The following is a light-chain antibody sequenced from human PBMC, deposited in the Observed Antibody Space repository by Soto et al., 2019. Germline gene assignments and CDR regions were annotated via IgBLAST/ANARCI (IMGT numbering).Light chain of an antibody. J-gene: IGKJ3*01. Sequence: EVVLTQSPATLSLSPGEGATLSCRASQSIGNYLAWYQQKPGQAPRLLIYATSNRATGIPARFSGSGSGTEFTLTISSLETEDFAVYYCQKSSSWPFTFGPGTKVDIK. CDR2: ATS. CDR3: QKSSSWPFT. CDR1: QSIGNY. V-gene: IGKV3-11*01.